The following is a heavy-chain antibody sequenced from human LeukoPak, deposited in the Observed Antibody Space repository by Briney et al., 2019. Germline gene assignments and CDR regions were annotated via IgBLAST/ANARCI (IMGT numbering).Heavy chain of an antibody. V-gene: IGHV3-66*01. CDR2: IYSGGST. D-gene: IGHD3-10*01. Sequence: GGSLRLSCAASGFTVSSNYMSWVRQAPGKGLEWVSVIYSGGSTYYADSVKGRFTISRDNSKNTLYLQMNSLRAEDTAVYYCARDGSGSYYLRYWYFDLWGRGTLATVSS. CDR1: GFTVSSNY. CDR3: ARDGSGSYYLRYWYFDL. J-gene: IGHJ2*01.